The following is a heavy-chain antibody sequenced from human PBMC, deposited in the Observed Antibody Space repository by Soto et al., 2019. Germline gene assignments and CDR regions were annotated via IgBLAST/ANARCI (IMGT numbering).Heavy chain of an antibody. J-gene: IGHJ4*02. CDR3: TTEYDSSGYFFPGNFDY. Sequence: PGGSLRLSCAASGFTFSNAWMNWVRQAPGKGLDWVGRIKSKTDGGTTDYAAPVKGRFTISRDDSKNTLYLQMNSLKTEDTAVYYCTTEYDSSGYFFPGNFDYWGQGTLVTVSS. CDR1: GFTFSNAW. V-gene: IGHV3-15*07. D-gene: IGHD3-22*01. CDR2: IKSKTDGGTT.